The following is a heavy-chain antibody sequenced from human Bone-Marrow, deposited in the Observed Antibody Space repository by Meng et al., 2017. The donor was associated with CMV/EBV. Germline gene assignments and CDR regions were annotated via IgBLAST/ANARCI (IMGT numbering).Heavy chain of an antibody. V-gene: IGHV3-64*02. CDR3: ARRYCNSGSSCSTPFDS. J-gene: IGHJ4*02. CDR1: GFPFTTYA. Sequence: GESLKISCAASGFPFTTYALHWARQASGKGLEYVSAISSSGGSAYYADSVKGRFTISRDNSKSTLYLQMGSLRADDMAIYYCARRYCNSGSSCSTPFDSWGQGALVTVSS. D-gene: IGHD2-15*01. CDR2: ISSSGGSA.